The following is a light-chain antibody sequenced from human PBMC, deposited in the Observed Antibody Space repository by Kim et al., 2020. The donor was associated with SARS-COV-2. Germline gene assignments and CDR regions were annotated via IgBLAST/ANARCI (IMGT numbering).Light chain of an antibody. J-gene: IGLJ3*02. CDR1: KIGSKS. Sequence: AQGKTARSTCGGNKIGSKSVHWYQQKPGQAPVLVIYYDSDRPSGIPERFSGSNSGNTATLTISRVEAGDEADYYCQVWDSSSDHPVFGGGTQLTVL. V-gene: IGLV3-21*04. CDR3: QVWDSSSDHPV. CDR2: YDS.